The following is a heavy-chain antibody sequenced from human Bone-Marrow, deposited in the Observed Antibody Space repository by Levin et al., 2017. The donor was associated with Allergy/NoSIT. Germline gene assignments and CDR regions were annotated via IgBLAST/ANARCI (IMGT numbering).Heavy chain of an antibody. CDR1: GGTFSSYA. J-gene: IGHJ4*02. Sequence: SVKVSCKASGGTFSSYAISWVRQAPGQGLEWMGGIIPIFGTANYAQKFQGRVTITADESTSTAYMELSSLRSEDTAVYYCAREQQLVRAFDYWGQGTLVTVSS. V-gene: IGHV1-69*13. D-gene: IGHD6-13*01. CDR3: AREQQLVRAFDY. CDR2: IIPIFGTA.